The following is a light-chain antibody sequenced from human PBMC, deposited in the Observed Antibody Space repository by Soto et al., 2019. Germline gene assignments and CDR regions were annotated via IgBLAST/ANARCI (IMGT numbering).Light chain of an antibody. CDR3: QQYGTSPRSIT. CDR1: QSVSSY. J-gene: IGKJ5*01. V-gene: IGKV3D-20*01. Sequence: IVLTQSPATLSLSPGERATLSFRASQSVSSYLAWYQQKPGLAPRLLIYATSSRATGIPDRFSGGGSGADFTLTINKLEPEDFAVYYCQQYGTSPRSITFGQGTRLEIK. CDR2: ATS.